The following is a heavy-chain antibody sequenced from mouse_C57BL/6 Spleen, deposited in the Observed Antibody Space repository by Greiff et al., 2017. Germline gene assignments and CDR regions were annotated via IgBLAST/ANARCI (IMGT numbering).Heavy chain of an antibody. CDR2: IYWDDDK. Sequence: VMLVESGPGILQSSQTLSLTCSFSGFSLSTSGMGVSWIRQPSGKGLEWLAHIYWDDDKRYNPSLKSRLTISKDTSRNQVFLKITSVDTADTATYYCARRGGLGSYYAMDYWGQGTSVTVSS. CDR3: ARRGGLGSYYAMDY. V-gene: IGHV8-12*01. D-gene: IGHD4-1*01. CDR1: GFSLSTSGMG. J-gene: IGHJ4*01.